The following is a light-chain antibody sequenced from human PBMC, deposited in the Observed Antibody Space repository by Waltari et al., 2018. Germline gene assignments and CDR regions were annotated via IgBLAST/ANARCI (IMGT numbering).Light chain of an antibody. CDR2: GAS. Sequence: EIVLXXSPGXLSLSPGERATLSCXASQSVSSSYLAWYQQKPGQAPRLLIYGASSRATGIPDXFSGSGSGTDFTLTISRXEXXDFAVYYCQQYRTXXXXTXVEIK. CDR3: QQYRT. CDR1: QSVSSSY. J-gene: IGKJ1*01. V-gene: IGKV3-20*01.